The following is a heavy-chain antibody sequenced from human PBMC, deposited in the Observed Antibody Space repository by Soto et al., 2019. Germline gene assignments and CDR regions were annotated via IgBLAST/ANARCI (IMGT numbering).Heavy chain of an antibody. V-gene: IGHV4-59*02. D-gene: IGHD1-26*01. CDR2: MHYTGFS. CDR3: ARDRSRLVGATTNWFDP. Sequence: SETLSLTCSFSGDSVTRNYLTWIRQSPEKGLEWIGYMHYTGFSHYNPSLKSRLTISVDKSKNQFTLQLTSVTVADTAVYYCARDRSRLVGATTNWFDPWGQGTLVTVSS. CDR1: GDSVTRNY. J-gene: IGHJ5*02.